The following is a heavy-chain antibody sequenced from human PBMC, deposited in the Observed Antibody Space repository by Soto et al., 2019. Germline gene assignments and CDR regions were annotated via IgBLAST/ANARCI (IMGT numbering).Heavy chain of an antibody. CDR1: GFTFSSYA. V-gene: IGHV3-23*01. J-gene: IGHJ4*02. CDR2: ISGSGGST. CDR3: AKDMVRGVTYRPPFDY. D-gene: IGHD3-10*01. Sequence: GGSLRLSCAASGFTFSSYAMSWVRQAPGKGLEWVSAISGSGGSTYYADSVKGRFTISRDNSKNTLYLQMNSLRAEDTAVYYCAKDMVRGVTYRPPFDYWGQGTLVTVSS.